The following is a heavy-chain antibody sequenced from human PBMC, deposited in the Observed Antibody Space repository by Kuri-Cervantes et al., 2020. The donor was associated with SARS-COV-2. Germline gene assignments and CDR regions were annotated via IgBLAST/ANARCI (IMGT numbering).Heavy chain of an antibody. CDR2: SNAGNGNT. Sequence: ASVKVSCKASGYTFTSYAMHWVRQAPGQRLEWMGWSNAGNGNTKYSQEFQGRVTITRDTSASTAYMELNSLRAEDTGLYYCAGEIQYFEWSPRTYNMAVWGKGTSVTVSS. J-gene: IGHJ6*03. CDR3: AGEIQYFEWSPRTYNMAV. CDR1: GYTFTSYA. D-gene: IGHD3-9*01. V-gene: IGHV1-3*02.